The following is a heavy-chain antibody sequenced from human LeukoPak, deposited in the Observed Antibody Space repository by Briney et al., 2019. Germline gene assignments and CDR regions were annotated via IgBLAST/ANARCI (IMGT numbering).Heavy chain of an antibody. D-gene: IGHD6-19*01. J-gene: IGHJ4*02. CDR1: GGSISSGDYY. CDR3: ARLYRGVAVAGPDY. Sequence: PSETLSLTCTVSGGSISSGDYYWSWIRQPPGKGLEWIGYIYYSGNTYYNPSLKSRATISVDTSKNQFSLKLSSLTAADTAVYYCARLYRGVAVAGPDYWGQGTLVTVSS. V-gene: IGHV4-30-4*01. CDR2: IYYSGNT.